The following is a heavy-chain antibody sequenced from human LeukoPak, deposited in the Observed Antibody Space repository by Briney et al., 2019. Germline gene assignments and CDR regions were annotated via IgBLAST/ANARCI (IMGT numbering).Heavy chain of an antibody. CDR2: IKQDGSEK. J-gene: IGHJ3*02. Sequence: PGGSLRLSCAASGFTFSSYWMSWVRQAPGKGLEWVANIKQDGSEKYYVDSVKGRFTISRDSAKNSLNLQMNSLRAEDTAVYYCARGSCRCTSWSSDTFDIWGQGTMVTVSS. V-gene: IGHV3-7*01. CDR1: GFTFSSYW. D-gene: IGHD2-2*01. CDR3: ARGSCRCTSWSSDTFDI.